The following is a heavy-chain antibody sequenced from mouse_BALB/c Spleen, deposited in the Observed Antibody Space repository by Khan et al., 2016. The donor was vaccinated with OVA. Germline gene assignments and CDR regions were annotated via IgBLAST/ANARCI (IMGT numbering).Heavy chain of an antibody. J-gene: IGHJ2*02. V-gene: IGHV14-1*02. Sequence: VQLKESGSEVVRPGALVKLSCKASGFNIKDYYIHWVKQRPEQGLEWIGWIDPENGHTVYDPKFQAKASITADTSSNTAYLHLSRLTSEDTAGYDWCRSILLFFDFWDPGTSLSVPS. D-gene: IGHD2-3*01. CDR3: CRSILLFFDF. CDR1: GFNIKDYY. CDR2: IDPENGHT.